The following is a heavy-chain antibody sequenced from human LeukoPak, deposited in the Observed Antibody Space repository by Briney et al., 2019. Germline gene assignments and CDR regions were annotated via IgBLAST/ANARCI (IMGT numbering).Heavy chain of an antibody. CDR3: ARVAPGHDIGRGYFDY. CDR2: ITSNSGTI. Sequence: GGSLRLSCAASGFTFSIYSMNWVRQAPGKGLEWISYITSNSGTIYYTDSVKGRFTISRDNAKNSLYLQMKSLRAEDTAVYYCARVAPGHDIGRGYFDYWGQGTLVTVSS. J-gene: IGHJ4*02. CDR1: GFTFSIYS. D-gene: IGHD2-21*01. V-gene: IGHV3-48*01.